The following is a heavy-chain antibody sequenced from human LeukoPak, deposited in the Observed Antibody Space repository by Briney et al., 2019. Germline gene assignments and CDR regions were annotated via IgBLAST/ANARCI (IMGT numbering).Heavy chain of an antibody. CDR1: GFTFSSYG. CDR2: ISYDGSNK. J-gene: IGHJ4*02. CDR3: TLYNY. D-gene: IGHD2-2*02. V-gene: IGHV3-30*03. Sequence: GGSLRLSCAASGFTFSSYGMHWVRQAPGKGLEWVAVISYDGSNKYYADSVKGRFTISRDNSKNTLYLQMNSLRAEDTAVYYCTLYNYWGQGTLVTVSS.